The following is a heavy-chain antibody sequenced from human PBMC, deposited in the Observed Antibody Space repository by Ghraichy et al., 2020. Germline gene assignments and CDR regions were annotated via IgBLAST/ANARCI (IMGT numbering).Heavy chain of an antibody. CDR2: IIPIFGTA. D-gene: IGHD5-12*01. CDR1: GGTFSSYA. Sequence: SVKVSCKASGGTFSSYAISWVRQAPGQGLEWMGGIIPIFGTANYAQKFQGRVTITADESTSTAYMELSSLRSEDTAVYYCVRNSGYEVHWYFDLWGRGTLVTVSS. V-gene: IGHV1-69*13. CDR3: VRNSGYEVHWYFDL. J-gene: IGHJ2*01.